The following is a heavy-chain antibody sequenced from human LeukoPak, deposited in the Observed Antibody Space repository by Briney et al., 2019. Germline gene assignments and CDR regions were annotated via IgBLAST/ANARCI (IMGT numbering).Heavy chain of an antibody. CDR3: ARGSSSGRSGHDAFDI. V-gene: IGHV4-39*07. CDR2: IYYCGSS. Sequence: SETLSLTCTVSGGSISSRSYYWGWIRQPPGKGLEWIGNIYYCGSSYYNPSLKSRVTISVDTSKNQFSLKLTSVTAADTAVYYCARGSSSGRSGHDAFDIWGQGTMVTVSS. D-gene: IGHD3-10*01. J-gene: IGHJ3*02. CDR1: GGSISSRSYY.